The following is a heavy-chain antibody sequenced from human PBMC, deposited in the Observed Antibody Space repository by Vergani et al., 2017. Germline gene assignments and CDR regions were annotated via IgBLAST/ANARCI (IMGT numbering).Heavy chain of an antibody. CDR1: GDSFRSNKW. CDR3: ARDPKSYCSGCSCFSVWGAFDI. D-gene: IGHD2-15*01. V-gene: IGHV4-4*03. CDR2: ISHSGST. J-gene: IGHJ3*02. Sequence: QVQLQESGPGLVKPPGTLSLTCAVSGDSFRSNKWWTWVRQSPGKTLEWIGEISHSGSTNYNPSLKGRVTLSLDTSKNQFSLRLSSVTAADTAVDYCARDPKSYCSGCSCFSVWGAFDIWGRGTTVTVSS.